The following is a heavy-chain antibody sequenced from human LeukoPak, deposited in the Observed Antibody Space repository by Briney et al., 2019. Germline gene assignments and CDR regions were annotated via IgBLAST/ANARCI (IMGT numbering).Heavy chain of an antibody. CDR2: IIPIFGTA. Sequence: SVKVSCKXSGGTFSSYAISWVRQAPGQGLERMGGIIPIFGTANYAQKFQGRVTITADESTSTAYMELSSLRSEDTAVYYCARAARGFYDSSGYSFDYWGQGTLVTVSS. D-gene: IGHD3-22*01. J-gene: IGHJ4*02. CDR1: GGTFSSYA. V-gene: IGHV1-69*13. CDR3: ARAARGFYDSSGYSFDY.